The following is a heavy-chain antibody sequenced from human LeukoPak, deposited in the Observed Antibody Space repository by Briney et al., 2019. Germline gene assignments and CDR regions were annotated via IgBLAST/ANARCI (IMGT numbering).Heavy chain of an antibody. CDR3: ARDYKYAFDN. J-gene: IGHJ4*02. CDR2: IGISSGNT. CDR1: GFTFSAYS. D-gene: IGHD5-24*01. Sequence: PGGSLRLSCAASGFTFSAYSMNWVRKVPGKGLEWISYIGISSGNTKYADSVKGRFTISGDKAKNSLYLQMNSLRVEDTAVYYCARDYKYAFDNWGQGTLVTVSS. V-gene: IGHV3-48*01.